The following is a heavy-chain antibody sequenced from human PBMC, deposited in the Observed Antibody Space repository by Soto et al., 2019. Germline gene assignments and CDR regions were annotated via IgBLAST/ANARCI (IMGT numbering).Heavy chain of an antibody. CDR3: ARGRDGYHDAFDI. CDR2: IYYSGST. CDR1: GGSISSYY. V-gene: IGHV4-59*01. J-gene: IGHJ3*02. Sequence: SETLSLTCTVSGGSISSYYWSWIRQPPGKGLEWIGYIYYSGSTNYNPSLKSRVTISVDTSKNQFSLKLSSVTAADTAVYYCARGRDGYHDAFDIWGQGTMVTVSS. D-gene: IGHD5-12*01.